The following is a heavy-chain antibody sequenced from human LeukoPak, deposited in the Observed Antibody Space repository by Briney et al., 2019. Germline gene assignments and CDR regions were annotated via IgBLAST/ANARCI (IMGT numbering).Heavy chain of an antibody. CDR2: IYYSGST. CDR3: VRGPYYYDSSGD. V-gene: IGHV4-59*01. J-gene: IGHJ4*02. D-gene: IGHD3-22*01. Sequence: SETLSLTCTVSGGSISSYYWSWIRQPPGKGLEWIGYIYYSGSTNYNPSLKTRVTISVDTSKNQFSLKLSSVTAADTALYYCVRGPYYYDSSGDWGQGTLVTVSS. CDR1: GGSISSYY.